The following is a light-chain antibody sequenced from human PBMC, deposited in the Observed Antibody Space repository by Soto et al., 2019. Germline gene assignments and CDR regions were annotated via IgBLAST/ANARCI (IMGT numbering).Light chain of an antibody. J-gene: IGKJ5*01. V-gene: IGKV3-11*01. Sequence: EIVLTQFPATLSLSPGERATISCMTSQSVSTYVAWYQQNPGQAPRLRIYDASNRATDIPARFSGSGSGTDFTLTISGLQPEDLATYDCQSYNTARPTFGQGTRLEIK. CDR1: QSVSTY. CDR3: QSYNTARPT. CDR2: DAS.